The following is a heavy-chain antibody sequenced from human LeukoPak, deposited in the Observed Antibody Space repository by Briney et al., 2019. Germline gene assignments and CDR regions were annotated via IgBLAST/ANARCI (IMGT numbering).Heavy chain of an antibody. V-gene: IGHV4-39*02. D-gene: IGHD6-13*01. CDR2: IYYSGST. J-gene: IGHJ4*02. Sequence: SETLSLTCTVSGGSISSSSYYWGWIRQPPGKGLEWIGSIYYSGSTYYNPSLKGRVTISVDTSKNQFSLKLSSVTAADTAVYYCAREIAAAGTDYWGQGTLVTVSS. CDR1: GGSISSSSYY. CDR3: AREIAAAGTDY.